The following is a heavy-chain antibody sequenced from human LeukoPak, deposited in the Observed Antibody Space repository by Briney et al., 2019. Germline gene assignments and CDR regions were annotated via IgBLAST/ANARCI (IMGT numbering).Heavy chain of an antibody. V-gene: IGHV1-2*02. CDR1: GYTFTSYD. Sequence: ASVKVSCKASGYTFTSYDINWVRQAPGQGLEWMGWINPNSGGTNYAQKFQGRVTMTRDTSISTAYMELSRLRSDDTAVYYCARDRELDYWGQGTLVTVSS. CDR2: INPNSGGT. D-gene: IGHD1-26*01. J-gene: IGHJ4*02. CDR3: ARDRELDY.